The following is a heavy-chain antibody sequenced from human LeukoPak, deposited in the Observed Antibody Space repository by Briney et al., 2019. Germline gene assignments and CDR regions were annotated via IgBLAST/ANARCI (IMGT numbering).Heavy chain of an antibody. CDR2: LSGSGSVT. Sequence: GGSLGLSCAAPGLTFSRYAMTWVRKAPGKGPEWVSVLSGSGSVTYYADSVKGRFTISRENSKNTLYLQMNSLRVEDTAVYYCAKEAGDSLYLDSWGQGTLVTVSS. D-gene: IGHD4-17*01. CDR3: AKEAGDSLYLDS. CDR1: GLTFSRYA. J-gene: IGHJ4*02. V-gene: IGHV3-23*01.